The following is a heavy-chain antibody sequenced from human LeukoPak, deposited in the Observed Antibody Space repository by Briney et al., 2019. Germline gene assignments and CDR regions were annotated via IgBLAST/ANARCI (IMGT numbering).Heavy chain of an antibody. CDR2: FDPEDGET. CDR3: ATVTDKGFLFDP. J-gene: IGHJ5*02. Sequence: ASVKVSCKVSGYTLTELSMHWVRQAPGKGLEWMRGFDPEDGETIYAQKFQGRVTMTEDTSTDTAYMELSSLRSEDTAVYYCATVTDKGFLFDPWGQGTLVTVSS. V-gene: IGHV1-24*01. CDR1: GYTLTELS. D-gene: IGHD2/OR15-2a*01.